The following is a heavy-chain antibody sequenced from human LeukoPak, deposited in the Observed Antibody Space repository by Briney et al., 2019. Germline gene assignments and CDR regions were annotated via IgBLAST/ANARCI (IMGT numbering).Heavy chain of an antibody. J-gene: IGHJ4*02. V-gene: IGHV1-69*04. CDR2: IIPILGIA. CDR1: GGTFSSYA. CDR3: ARSLSASNFDY. Sequence: SVKVSCKASGGTFSSYAISWVRQAPGQGLEWMGRIIPILGIANYAQKFQGRVTITADKSTSTAYMELSSLRSEDTAVYYCARSLSASNFDYWGQGTLVTVSS.